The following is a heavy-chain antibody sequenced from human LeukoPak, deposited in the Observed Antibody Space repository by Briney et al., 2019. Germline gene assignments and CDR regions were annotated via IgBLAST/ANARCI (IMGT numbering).Heavy chain of an antibody. CDR2: ISSNNGNT. D-gene: IGHD2-21*01. J-gene: IGHJ5*02. CDR1: GYPFTTYG. V-gene: IGHV1-18*01. Sequence: ASVQLSCKASGYPFTTYGFIWVRQAPGLELDWMGWISSNNGNTKYGQKFQGRVTMTADTTTEIASIEGSRLSFDDTPDYFFASTVGDRADPWGQGSLVSVSS. CDR3: ASTVGDRADP.